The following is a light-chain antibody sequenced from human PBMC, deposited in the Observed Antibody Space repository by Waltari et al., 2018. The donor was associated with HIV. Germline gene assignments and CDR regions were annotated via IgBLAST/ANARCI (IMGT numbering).Light chain of an antibody. V-gene: IGLV5-45*01. CDR2: YRSDSDK. CDR1: SGINVGTYR. J-gene: IGLJ3*02. Sequence: QAVLTQPASLSASPGASASLTCTLRSGINVGTYRLYWYQKKPGSPPRYLLRYRSDSDKEQGSGVPSRFAGSKDASANAGILLISGLQSEDEADYYCMIWHSSAWVFGGGTKLTVL. CDR3: MIWHSSAWV.